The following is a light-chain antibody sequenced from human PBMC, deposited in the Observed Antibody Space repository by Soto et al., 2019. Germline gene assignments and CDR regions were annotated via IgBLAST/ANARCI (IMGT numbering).Light chain of an antibody. CDR2: EDN. Sequence: NFMLTQPHSVSESPGKTVTISCTRSSGSIASNYVQWYQQRPGSAPTTVIYEDNQRPSGVPDRFSGSIDSSSNSASLTISGLKTEDEADYYYQSYDSSNYYVFGTGTKLTVL. J-gene: IGLJ1*01. CDR1: SGSIASNY. V-gene: IGLV6-57*03. CDR3: QSYDSSNYYV.